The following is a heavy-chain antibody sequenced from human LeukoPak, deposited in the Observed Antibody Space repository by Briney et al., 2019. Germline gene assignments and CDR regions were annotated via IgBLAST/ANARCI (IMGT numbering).Heavy chain of an antibody. CDR2: TYYRSSWYN. V-gene: IGHV6-1*01. CDR3: ARQGRSGASYSGLDS. J-gene: IGHJ4*02. D-gene: IGHD1-26*01. CDR1: GDSVSSNSAA. Sequence: SQTLSLTCAISGDSVSSNSAAWNWIRQFPSRGLEWLGRTYYRSSWYNDYTLSLRGRITVDPDTSKNQFSLQLNSVSPEDTAVYYCARQGRSGASYSGLDSWGQGTLVTVSS.